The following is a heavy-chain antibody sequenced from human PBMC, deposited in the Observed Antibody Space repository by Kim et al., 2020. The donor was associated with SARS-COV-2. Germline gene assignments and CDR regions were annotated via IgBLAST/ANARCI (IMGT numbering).Heavy chain of an antibody. Sequence: GESLKISCKGSGYSFTSYWISWVRQMPGKGLEWMGRIDPSDSYTNYSPSFQGHVTISADKSISAAYLQWSSLKASDTAMYYCARFYHVGSSWYGIDYWGQGTLVTVSS. J-gene: IGHJ4*02. D-gene: IGHD6-13*01. CDR3: ARFYHVGSSWYGIDY. CDR2: IDPSDSYT. V-gene: IGHV5-10-1*01. CDR1: GYSFTSYW.